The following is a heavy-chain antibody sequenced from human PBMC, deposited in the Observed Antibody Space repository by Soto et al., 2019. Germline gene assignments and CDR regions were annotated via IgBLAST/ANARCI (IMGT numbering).Heavy chain of an antibody. V-gene: IGHV1-69*02. J-gene: IGHJ4*02. Sequence: ASVKVSCKASGGTFSSYTISWVRQAPGQGLEWMGRIIPILGIANYAQKFQGRVTITADKSTSTAYLQWSSLRASDTAMYYCARRNGDHFDYWGQGTLVTVSS. D-gene: IGHD2-8*01. CDR3: ARRNGDHFDY. CDR1: GGTFSSYT. CDR2: IIPILGIA.